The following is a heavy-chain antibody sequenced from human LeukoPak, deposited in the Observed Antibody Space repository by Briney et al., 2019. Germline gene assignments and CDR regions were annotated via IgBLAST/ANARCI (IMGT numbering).Heavy chain of an antibody. V-gene: IGHV4-59*05. CDR3: ARLWRPTVNFDY. CDR1: GGSISSYY. CDR2: IYYSGST. D-gene: IGHD3-3*01. Sequence: SETLSLTCTVSGGSISSYYWSWIRQPAGKGLEWIGTIYYSGSTYYNPSLKSRVTISVDTSKNQFSLKLSSVTAADTAVYYCARLWRPTVNFDYWGQGTLVTVSS. J-gene: IGHJ4*02.